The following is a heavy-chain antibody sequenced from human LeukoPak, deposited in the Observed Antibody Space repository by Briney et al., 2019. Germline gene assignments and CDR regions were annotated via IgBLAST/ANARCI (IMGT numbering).Heavy chain of an antibody. J-gene: IGHJ4*02. D-gene: IGHD3-22*01. Sequence: PGRSLRLSCATSGFTFSSYPMNWVRQAPGKGLEWVAVISYDGSNKKYGDSVKGRFIISRDNSKNTLYLQMNSLRAEDTAVYYCAKDRYYYDSSGVDYWGQGTLVTVSS. V-gene: IGHV3-30*04. CDR3: AKDRYYYDSSGVDY. CDR2: ISYDGSNK. CDR1: GFTFSSYP.